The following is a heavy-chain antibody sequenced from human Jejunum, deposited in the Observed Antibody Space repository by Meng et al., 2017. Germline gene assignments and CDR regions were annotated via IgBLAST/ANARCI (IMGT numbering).Heavy chain of an antibody. V-gene: IGHV3-23*01. CDR2: FSGGSDNT. J-gene: IGHJ4*02. D-gene: IGHD2-8*01. Sequence: GGVVVRLGDPLRLSCEASGFTLSPYTMSWVRQAPGKGLEWVSSFSGGSDNTYYADSVKGRFTISRDTSKNTLYLQMNSLRVXGXALYXXAKELRGXKVYYFDSWGQGTLVTVSS. CDR1: GFTLSPYT. CDR3: AKELRGXKVYYFDS.